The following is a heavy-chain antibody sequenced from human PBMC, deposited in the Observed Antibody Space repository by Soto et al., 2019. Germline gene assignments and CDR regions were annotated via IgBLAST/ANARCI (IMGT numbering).Heavy chain of an antibody. Sequence: GGSLRLSCAASGFSFSSYGMHWVRQAPGKGLEWVAVISYDGSNKYYADSVKGRFTISRDNSKNTLYLQMNSLRAEDTAVYYCAKGVSRYFDPGLGYWGQGTLVTVSS. CDR3: AKGVSRYFDPGLGY. CDR2: ISYDGSNK. D-gene: IGHD3-9*01. J-gene: IGHJ4*02. CDR1: GFSFSSYG. V-gene: IGHV3-30*18.